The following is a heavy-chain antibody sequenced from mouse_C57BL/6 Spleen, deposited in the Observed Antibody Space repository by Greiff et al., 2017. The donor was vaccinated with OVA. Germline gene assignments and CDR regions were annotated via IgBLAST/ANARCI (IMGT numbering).Heavy chain of an antibody. CDR2: ISDGGSYT. J-gene: IGHJ2*01. V-gene: IGHV5-4*01. D-gene: IGHD1-1*01. CDR3: ARDPYYYGSSYEVFYFDY. Sequence: EVKLQQSGGGLVKPGGSLKLSCAASGFTFSSYAMSWVRQTPEKRLEWVATISDGGSYTYYPDNVKGRFTISRDNAKNNLYLQMSHLKSEDTAMYYCARDPYYYGSSYEVFYFDYWGQGTTLTVSS. CDR1: GFTFSSYA.